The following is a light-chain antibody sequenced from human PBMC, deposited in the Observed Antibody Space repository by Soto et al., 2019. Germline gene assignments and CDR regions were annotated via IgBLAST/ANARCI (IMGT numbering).Light chain of an antibody. V-gene: IGKV4-1*01. CDR3: QQYYSTPLT. CDR2: WAS. Sequence: DIVMTQSPDSLAVSLGERATINCKSSQSVLYSSNNKNYFAWYQQKPGQPPKLLIYWASIRESGVPDRFSGSGSGTDFTLTISSLQAEDVALYYCQQYYSTPLTFGGGTKVEIK. J-gene: IGKJ4*01. CDR1: QSVLYSSNNKNY.